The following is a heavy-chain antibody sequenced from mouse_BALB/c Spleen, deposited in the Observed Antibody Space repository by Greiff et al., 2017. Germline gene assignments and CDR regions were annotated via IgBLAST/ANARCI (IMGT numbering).Heavy chain of an antibody. V-gene: IGHV3-2*02. CDR2: ISYSGST. J-gene: IGHJ3*01. D-gene: IGHD2-3*01. Sequence: ESGPGLVKPSQSLSLTCTVTGYSITSDYAWNWIRQFPGNKLEWMGYISYSGSTSYNPSLKSRISITRDTSKNQFFLQLNSVTTEDTATYYCAKRDGYYLFAYWGQGTLVTVSA. CDR3: AKRDGYYLFAY. CDR1: GYSITSDYA.